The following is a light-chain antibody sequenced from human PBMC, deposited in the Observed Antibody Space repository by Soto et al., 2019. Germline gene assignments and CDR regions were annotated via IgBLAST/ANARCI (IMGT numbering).Light chain of an antibody. CDR1: SSDVGSYNL. CDR2: EVS. J-gene: IGLJ2*01. CDR3: CSYAGSSIVV. Sequence: QSVLTQPASVSGSPGQSITISCTGTSSDVGSYNLVSWYQQHPGKAPKLMIYEVSKRPSGVSNLFSGSKSGNTASLTISGLQAEDEADYYCCSYAGSSIVVFGGGTKLTVL. V-gene: IGLV2-23*02.